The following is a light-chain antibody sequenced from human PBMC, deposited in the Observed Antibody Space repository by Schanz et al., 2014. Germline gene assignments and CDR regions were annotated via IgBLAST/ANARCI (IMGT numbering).Light chain of an antibody. V-gene: IGKV3-20*01. Sequence: EIVMTQSPGTLSVSPGESATLSCRASQSVSSNLAWYQQKPGQAPNVLIYGASRRATGIPDRFSGSGSGTDFTLTISRLEPEDFAVYYCQQYGSTPWTFGQGTKVEIK. J-gene: IGKJ1*01. CDR2: GAS. CDR1: QSVSSN. CDR3: QQYGSTPWT.